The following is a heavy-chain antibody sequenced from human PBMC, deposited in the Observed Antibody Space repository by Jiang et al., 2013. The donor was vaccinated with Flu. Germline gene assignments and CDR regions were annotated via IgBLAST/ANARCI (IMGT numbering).Heavy chain of an antibody. J-gene: IGHJ6*02. CDR1: GFTFNTHA. Sequence: VQLVESGGGVVQPGRSLRLSCAASGFTFNTHAMHWVRQPPGKGLEGVALISHDGTDIYYADSVKGRFTVSRDNSNNTLYLQMNSLRAEDTAVYYCAKETGTTFDSYYYGLNVWGQGTTVTVSS. V-gene: IGHV3-30-3*01. D-gene: IGHD1-7*01. CDR2: ISHDGTDI. CDR3: AKETGTTFDSYYYGLNV.